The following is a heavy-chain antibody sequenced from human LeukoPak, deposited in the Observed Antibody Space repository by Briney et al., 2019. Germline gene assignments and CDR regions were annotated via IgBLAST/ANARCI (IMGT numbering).Heavy chain of an antibody. V-gene: IGHV3-33*06. J-gene: IGHJ4*02. CDR2: IWYDGSNK. Sequence: PGGSLRLSCAASGFTFNTYGMHWVRQAPGKGLEWVAVIWYDGSNKYHVDSVKGRFTISRDNSKNTLYLQMNSLRVEDTAVYFCAKTPKTGSFDYWGQGTLVTVSS. CDR1: GFTFNTYG. D-gene: IGHD7-27*01. CDR3: AKTPKTGSFDY.